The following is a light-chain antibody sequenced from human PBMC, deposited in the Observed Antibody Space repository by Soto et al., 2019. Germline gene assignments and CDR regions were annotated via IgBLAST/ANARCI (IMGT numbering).Light chain of an antibody. CDR2: DAS. Sequence: EIVLTQSPATLSLSPGERATLSCRASQSVSSYLAWYQQKPGQAPRLLIYDASKRATGIPARFSGSGSGTDFTLTISSLEPEDFAVYYCQQYGDSPRTFGPGTKVDI. CDR1: QSVSSY. J-gene: IGKJ3*01. V-gene: IGKV3-11*01. CDR3: QQYGDSPRT.